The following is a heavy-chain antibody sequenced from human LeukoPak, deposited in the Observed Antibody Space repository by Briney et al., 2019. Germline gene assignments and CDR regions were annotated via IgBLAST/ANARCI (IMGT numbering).Heavy chain of an antibody. CDR1: GFTFTTHT. V-gene: IGHV3-23*01. J-gene: IGHJ4*02. CDR2: ISGTGYSK. Sequence: GGSLRLSCAASGFTFTTHTMSWVRQAPGKGLEWVSSISGTGYSKFYADSVKGRFTMSRDSSTVYLQMNTLRADDTAIYYCARRPHIEPYDHWGQGTLVIVSS. D-gene: IGHD2-21*01. CDR3: ARRPHIEPYDH.